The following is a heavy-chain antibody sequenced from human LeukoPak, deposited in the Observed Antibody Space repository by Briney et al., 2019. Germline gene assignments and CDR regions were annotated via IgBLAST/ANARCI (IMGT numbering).Heavy chain of an antibody. D-gene: IGHD6-19*01. V-gene: IGHV5-51*01. Sequence: GESLNISCMCPVYSLTSYWIGGVRPMPGKGLEWMGIIYPGDSNTSYSPPFQGHVTISPDKSISTAYMQWSSLKASDTAMYYCARRWRDLSSGWPGVDYYYMDVWGKGTTVTVSS. CDR2: IYPGDSNT. J-gene: IGHJ6*03. CDR3: ARRWRDLSSGWPGVDYYYMDV. CDR1: VYSLTSYW.